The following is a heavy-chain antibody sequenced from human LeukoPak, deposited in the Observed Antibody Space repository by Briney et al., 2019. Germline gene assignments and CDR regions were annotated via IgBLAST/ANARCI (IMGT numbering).Heavy chain of an antibody. Sequence: GGSLTLSSAASGFTVSSNYMSWIRQAPGKGLEWVAVIYRSRSTHYADSVKNRFIISIDSSNDTLYLQINSRRAEATAVYYCAREAENYGLTFDIWGQGTMVTVSS. CDR2: IYRSRST. D-gene: IGHD3-10*01. CDR1: GFTVSSNY. J-gene: IGHJ3*02. CDR3: AREAENYGLTFDI. V-gene: IGHV3-66*01.